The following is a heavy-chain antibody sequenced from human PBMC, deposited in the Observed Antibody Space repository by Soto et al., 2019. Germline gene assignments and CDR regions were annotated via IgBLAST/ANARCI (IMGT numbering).Heavy chain of an antibody. CDR3: ASSSREYYYYYGMDV. Sequence: SETLSLTCTVSGGSISSGGYYWGWIRQPPGKGLEWIGSIYYSGSTYYNPSLKSRVTISVDTSKNQFSLKLSSVTAADTAVYYCASSSREYYYYYGMDVWGQGTTVT. J-gene: IGHJ6*02. D-gene: IGHD6-6*01. V-gene: IGHV4-39*01. CDR2: IYYSGST. CDR1: GGSISSGGYY.